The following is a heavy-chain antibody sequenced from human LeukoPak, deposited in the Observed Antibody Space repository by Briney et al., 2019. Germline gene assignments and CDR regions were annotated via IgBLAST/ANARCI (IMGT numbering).Heavy chain of an antibody. CDR3: ARSPGWLPDY. V-gene: IGHV4-59*01. CDR2: IYYTGNT. D-gene: IGHD5-12*01. Sequence: PSETLSLTCTVSGGSISGFFWNWIRQPPGKGLEWIGYIYYTGNTNYNPSLKNPVTISVDTSKNQLSLKLTSVTAADTAAYYCARSPGWLPDYWGQGTLVTVSS. CDR1: GGSISGFF. J-gene: IGHJ4*02.